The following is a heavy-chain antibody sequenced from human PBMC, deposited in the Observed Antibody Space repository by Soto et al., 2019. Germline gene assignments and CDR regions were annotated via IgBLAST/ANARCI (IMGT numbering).Heavy chain of an antibody. CDR1: GYTCSGYY. D-gene: IGHD3-3*02. Sequence: QVQLVQSGAEVKKPGSSVKVSCKASGYTCSGYYMHWVLQAPGQGLEWMGWINTLSGDTSFPQKFQGRLAMTRDTSIDTAFMEVSRLTSDDTAIYYCARSLLKVILPLGYWGQGTLVSVSS. CDR2: INTLSGDT. J-gene: IGHJ4*02. V-gene: IGHV1-2*02. CDR3: ARSLLKVILPLGY.